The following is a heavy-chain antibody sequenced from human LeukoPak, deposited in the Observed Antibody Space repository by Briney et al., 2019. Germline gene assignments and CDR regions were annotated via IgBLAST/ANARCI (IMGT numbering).Heavy chain of an antibody. CDR1: GGSIRSYY. D-gene: IGHD3-16*01. V-gene: IGHV4-59*08. CDR3: ASGGYYFDK. J-gene: IGHJ4*02. CDR2: IYYSGST. Sequence: KSAETLTLTCTVSGGSIRSYYWSWIRQPPRKGLEWIGYIYYSGSTNYNPSLKSRAAISVDTSKNQFSLKLNSVTAADTAVYYCASGGYYFDKSGAESQGTVSS.